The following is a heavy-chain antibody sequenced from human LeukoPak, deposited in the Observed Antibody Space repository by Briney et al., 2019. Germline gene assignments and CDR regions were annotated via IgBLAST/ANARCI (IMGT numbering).Heavy chain of an antibody. CDR2: INHSGST. Sequence: PSETLSLTCAVYGGSFSGYYWSWIRQPPGKGLEWIGEINHSGSTNYNPSLKSRDTISVDTSKNQFSLKLSSVTAADTAVYYCVRERDLWFGELLEDWGQGTLVTVSS. CDR3: VRERDLWFGELLED. D-gene: IGHD3-10*01. V-gene: IGHV4-34*01. CDR1: GGSFSGYY. J-gene: IGHJ4*02.